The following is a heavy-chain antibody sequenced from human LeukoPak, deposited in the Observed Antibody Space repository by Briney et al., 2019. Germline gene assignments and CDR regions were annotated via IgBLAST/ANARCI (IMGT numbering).Heavy chain of an antibody. J-gene: IGHJ5*02. V-gene: IGHV3-7*03. CDR2: IKQDGSEK. CDR1: GFTVSSNY. CDR3: ARDLPRGYSYALNWFDP. D-gene: IGHD5-18*01. Sequence: GGSLRLSCAASGFTVSSNYMSWVRQAPGKGLEWVANIKQDGSEKYYVDSVKGRFTISRDNAKNSLYLQMNSLRAEDTAVYYCARDLPRGYSYALNWFDPWGQGTLVTVSS.